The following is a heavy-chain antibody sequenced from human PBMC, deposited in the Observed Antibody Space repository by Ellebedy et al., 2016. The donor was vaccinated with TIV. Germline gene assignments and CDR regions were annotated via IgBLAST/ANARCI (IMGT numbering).Heavy chain of an antibody. J-gene: IGHJ5*02. V-gene: IGHV4-59*01. D-gene: IGHD1-1*01. CDR1: GGSISSYY. Sequence: SETLSLTXTVSGGSISSYYWSWIRQPPGKGLEWIGYIYTSGSTNYNPSLKSRVTMSVDTSKNQFSLKLSSVTAADTAVYYCAGTELANWFNPWGQGTLVTVSS. CDR2: IYTSGST. CDR3: AGTELANWFNP.